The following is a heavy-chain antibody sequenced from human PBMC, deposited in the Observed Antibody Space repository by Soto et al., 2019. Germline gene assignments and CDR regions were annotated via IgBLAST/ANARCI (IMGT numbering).Heavy chain of an antibody. Sequence: SETLSLTCTVSGGSISSYYWSWIRQPPGKGLEWIGYIYYSGSTNYNPSLKSRVTISEDTSKNQFSLKLSSVTAADTAVYYCARPLRSGWYGGGFDYWGQGTLVTVSS. V-gene: IGHV4-59*01. D-gene: IGHD6-19*01. J-gene: IGHJ4*02. CDR1: GGSISSYY. CDR2: IYYSGST. CDR3: ARPLRSGWYGGGFDY.